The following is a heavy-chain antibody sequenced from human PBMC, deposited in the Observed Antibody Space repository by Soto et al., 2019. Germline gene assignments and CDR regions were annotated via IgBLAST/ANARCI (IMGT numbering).Heavy chain of an antibody. CDR3: TRHWGGSVA. CDR2: IRSKANSYAT. V-gene: IGHV3-73*02. CDR1: GFTFSGSA. Sequence: EVQLVESWGGLVQPGGSLKLSCAASGFTFSGSAMHWVRQASGKGLEWVGRIRSKANSYATAYAASVKGRFTISRDDSKNTEYLQMNSLKTEDTAVYYCTRHWGGSVAWGQGTMVTVSS. D-gene: IGHD3-16*01. J-gene: IGHJ5*02.